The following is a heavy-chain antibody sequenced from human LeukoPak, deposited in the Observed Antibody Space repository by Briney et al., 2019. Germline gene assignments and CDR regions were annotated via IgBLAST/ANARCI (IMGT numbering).Heavy chain of an antibody. Sequence: GGSLRLSCAASGFTFSSYAMSWVRQAPGKGLEWVSAISASATSTYYADSVRGRFTISRDNSKNTLYLQMNSLRAEDTAVYYCAKDESVVVIASPLDHWGQGTLVTVSS. CDR2: ISASATST. CDR1: GFTFSSYA. V-gene: IGHV3-23*01. J-gene: IGHJ4*02. D-gene: IGHD2-21*01. CDR3: AKDESVVVIASPLDH.